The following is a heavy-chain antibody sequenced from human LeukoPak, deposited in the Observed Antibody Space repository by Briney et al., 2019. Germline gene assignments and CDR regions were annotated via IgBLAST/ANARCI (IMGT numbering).Heavy chain of an antibody. CDR1: DFTVSRNY. Sequence: QPGGSLRLSCAASDFTVSRNYMSWVRQAPGKGLEWVSVIYSGGSTKYADSVKGRFTISRDNSKNTLYLQMSSLRVEDTALYYCASRSGGDYPYFDYWGQGTLVTVSS. V-gene: IGHV3-53*01. CDR3: ASRSGGDYPYFDY. D-gene: IGHD4-17*01. CDR2: IYSGGST. J-gene: IGHJ4*02.